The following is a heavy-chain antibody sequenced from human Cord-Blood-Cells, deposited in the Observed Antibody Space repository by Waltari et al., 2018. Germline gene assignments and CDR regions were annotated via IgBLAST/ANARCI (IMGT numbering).Heavy chain of an antibody. CDR1: GGSISSYY. CDR3: ARHPRYSGSINWFDP. V-gene: IGHV4-59*08. CDR2: IYYSGST. J-gene: IGHJ5*02. D-gene: IGHD1-26*01. Sequence: QVQLQESGPGLVKPSETLSLTCTVSGGSISSYYWSWIRQPPGKGLEWIGYIYYSGSTNYNPSLKSRVTISVDTSKNQFSLKLSSVTAADTAVYYCARHPRYSGSINWFDPGGQGTLVTVSS.